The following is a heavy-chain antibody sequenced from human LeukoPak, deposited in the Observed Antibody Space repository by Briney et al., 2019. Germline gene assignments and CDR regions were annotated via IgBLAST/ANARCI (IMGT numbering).Heavy chain of an antibody. Sequence: SETLSLACAVYGGSFSGYYWSWIRQPAGKGLEWIGRIYTSGSTNYNPSLKSRVTISVDTSKNQFSLKLSSVTAADTAVYYCARAAARHSEYCSGGSCYSRDYYYMDVWGKGTTVTVSS. CDR1: GGSFSGYY. V-gene: IGHV4-59*10. D-gene: IGHD2-15*01. CDR3: ARAAARHSEYCSGGSCYSRDYYYMDV. J-gene: IGHJ6*03. CDR2: IYTSGST.